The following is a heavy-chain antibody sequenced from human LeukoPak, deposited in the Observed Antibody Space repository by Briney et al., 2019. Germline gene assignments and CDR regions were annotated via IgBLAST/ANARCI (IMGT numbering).Heavy chain of an antibody. CDR3: AKGSQESPRTMLDAFDM. J-gene: IGHJ3*02. Sequence: GGSLTLSCATSGFTFDNHVMNWVRQPPGKGLQWGSSISGSGFTYYPDSVKGRFIISRDSSNNTLFLQINSLRAEDSALYFCAKGSQESPRTMLDAFDMWGQGTVVIVSS. V-gene: IGHV3-23*01. CDR2: ISGSGFT. CDR1: GFTFDNHV. D-gene: IGHD1-14*01.